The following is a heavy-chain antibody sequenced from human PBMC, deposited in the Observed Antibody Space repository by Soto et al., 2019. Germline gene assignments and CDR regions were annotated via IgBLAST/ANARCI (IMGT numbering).Heavy chain of an antibody. CDR1: GGSISSSSYY. CDR2: IYYSGST. J-gene: IGHJ4*02. Sequence: QLQLQESGPGLVKPSETLSLTCTVSGGSISSSSYYWGWIRQPPGKGLEWIGSIYYSGSTYYNPSLKRRVPISVDTSKNQFSLKLSSVTAADTAVYYCARGEVVPAAMPFDYWGQGTLVTVSS. CDR3: ARGEVVPAAMPFDY. D-gene: IGHD2-2*01. V-gene: IGHV4-39*01.